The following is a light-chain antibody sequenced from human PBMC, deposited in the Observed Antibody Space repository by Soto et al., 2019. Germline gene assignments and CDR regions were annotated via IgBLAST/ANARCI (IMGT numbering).Light chain of an antibody. V-gene: IGKV3-15*01. Sequence: EIVMTQSPSTLSASAGERATLSCRASQSINSNLAWYQQKPGQAPKLLIYGASTRHTGVPARFSGGGSGTEFTLTISSLQSEDFAVYYCQQYNNWLSITFGQGTRLEIK. J-gene: IGKJ5*01. CDR3: QQYNNWLSIT. CDR2: GAS. CDR1: QSINSN.